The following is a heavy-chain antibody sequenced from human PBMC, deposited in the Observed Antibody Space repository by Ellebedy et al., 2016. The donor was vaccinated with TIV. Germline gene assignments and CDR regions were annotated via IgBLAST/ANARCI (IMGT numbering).Heavy chain of an antibody. J-gene: IGHJ4*02. D-gene: IGHD5-12*01. Sequence: ASVKVSCKSSGGTFSNYAINWVRQAPGQGPEWMGWISAYTGETRYSQKYQGRVTLTTDTSTTTAYMELRSLRSDDTAVYFCARDVVQGMVARYLWFDYWGQGTLITVSS. CDR1: GGTFSNYA. CDR2: ISAYTGET. V-gene: IGHV1-18*01. CDR3: ARDVVQGMVARYLWFDY.